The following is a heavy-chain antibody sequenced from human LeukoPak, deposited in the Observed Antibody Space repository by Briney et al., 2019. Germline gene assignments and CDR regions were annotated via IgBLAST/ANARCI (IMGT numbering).Heavy chain of an antibody. Sequence: GGSLRLSCAASGFTFSSYSMNWVRQAPGKGLEWVSYISSSSSTIYYADSVKGRFTISRDNAKNSLYLQMNSLRDEDTAVYYCARVGVGVPAAKQHGWFDPWGQGTLVTVSS. CDR3: ARVGVGVPAAKQHGWFDP. V-gene: IGHV3-48*02. CDR1: GFTFSSYS. D-gene: IGHD2-2*01. CDR2: ISSSSSTI. J-gene: IGHJ5*02.